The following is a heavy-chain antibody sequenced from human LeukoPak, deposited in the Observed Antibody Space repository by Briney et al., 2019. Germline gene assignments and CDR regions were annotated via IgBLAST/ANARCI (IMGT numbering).Heavy chain of an antibody. J-gene: IGHJ6*03. CDR1: GFTFSSYS. Sequence: PGGSLRLSCAASGFTFSSYSMNWVRQAPGKGLEWVSSISSSSSYIYYADSVKGRFTISRDNAKNSLYLQMNSLRAEDTAVYYCARTLWFGDGWDFDYYMDVWGKGTTVTISS. CDR2: ISSSSSYI. CDR3: ARTLWFGDGWDFDYYMDV. V-gene: IGHV3-21*01. D-gene: IGHD3-10*01.